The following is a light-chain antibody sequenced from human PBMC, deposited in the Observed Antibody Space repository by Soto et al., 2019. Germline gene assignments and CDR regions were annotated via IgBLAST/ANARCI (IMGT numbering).Light chain of an antibody. CDR1: QSVSSY. Sequence: VVLTQSPATLSLSPGERATLSCRASQSVSSYLAWYQQKPGQAPRLLIYDASNRATGIPARFSGSGSGTDFTLTISSLEPEDFAVYHCQQRSNWPPTFGQGTKVEIK. V-gene: IGKV3-11*01. CDR3: QQRSNWPPT. J-gene: IGKJ1*01. CDR2: DAS.